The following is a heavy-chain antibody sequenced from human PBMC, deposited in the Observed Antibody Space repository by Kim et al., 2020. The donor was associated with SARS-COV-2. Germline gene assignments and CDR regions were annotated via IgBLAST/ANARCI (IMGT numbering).Heavy chain of an antibody. CDR2: IRSKAYGGTT. CDR3: TREAPPLWLDITWVGWFDP. V-gene: IGHV3-49*03. D-gene: IGHD2-15*01. CDR1: GFTFGDYA. J-gene: IGHJ5*02. Sequence: GGSLRLSCTASGFTFGDYAMSWFRQAPGKGLEWVGFIRSKAYGGTTEYAASVKGRFTISRDDSKSIAYLQMNSLKTEDTAVYYCTREAPPLWLDITWVGWFDPWGQGTLVTVSS.